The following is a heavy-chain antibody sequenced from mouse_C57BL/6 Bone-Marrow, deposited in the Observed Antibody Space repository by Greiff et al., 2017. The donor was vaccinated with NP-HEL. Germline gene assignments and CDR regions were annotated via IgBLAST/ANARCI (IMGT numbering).Heavy chain of an antibody. Sequence: EVKLMESGGDLVKPGGSLKLSCAASGFTFSSYGMSWVRQTPDKRLEWVATISSGGSYTYYPDSVKGRFTISRDNAKNTLYLQMSSLKSEDTAMYYCARKYYYGSSWGFAYWGQGTLVTVSA. J-gene: IGHJ3*01. CDR3: ARKYYYGSSWGFAY. V-gene: IGHV5-6*01. CDR1: GFTFSSYG. CDR2: ISSGGSYT. D-gene: IGHD1-1*01.